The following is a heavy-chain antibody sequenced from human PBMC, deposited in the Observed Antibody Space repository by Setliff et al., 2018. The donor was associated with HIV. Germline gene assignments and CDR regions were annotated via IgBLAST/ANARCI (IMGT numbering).Heavy chain of an antibody. CDR2: IKSESDGGTT. J-gene: IGHJ3*02. V-gene: IGHV3-15*01. CDR1: GFTFSNYV. D-gene: IGHD3-22*01. Sequence: AGGSLRLSCAASGFTFSNYVMSWVRQTPGKGLEWVGRIKSESDGGTTDLAAPVKGRFTISRDDSDKTLYLQMNSLETEDTAMYYCTTDLYDRSGYFQHNAFDIWGQGTMVTVSS. CDR3: TTDLYDRSGYFQHNAFDI.